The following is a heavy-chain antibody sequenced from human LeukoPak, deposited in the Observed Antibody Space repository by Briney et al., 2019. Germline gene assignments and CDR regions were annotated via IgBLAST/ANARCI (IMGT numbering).Heavy chain of an antibody. D-gene: IGHD4-17*01. V-gene: IGHV3-48*03. Sequence: AGGSLRLSCAASGFRFSSYEMNWVRQAPGKGLEWLSYMSSSGSPIYYADSVKGRFTISRDNAKNSLYLQMNSLRAEDTALYYCARDLTVTSKRLIVPTPDWYFDLWGRGTLVTVSS. CDR2: MSSSGSPI. CDR1: GFRFSSYE. J-gene: IGHJ2*01. CDR3: ARDLTVTSKRLIVPTPDWYFDL.